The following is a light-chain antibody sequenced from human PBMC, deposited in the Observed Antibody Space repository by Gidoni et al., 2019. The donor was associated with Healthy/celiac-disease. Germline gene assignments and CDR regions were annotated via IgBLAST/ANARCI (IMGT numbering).Light chain of an antibody. CDR1: QSVLYSSNNNHY. CDR2: WAS. Sequence: DIVMTQEPDSLAVSLGERATINCKSSQSVLYSSNNNHYLASYQHKPGQPPKLLIYWASTRESGVPDRFSGSGSGTDFTLTISSLQAEDVAVYYCQQYYSTPRTFGQGTKLEIK. CDR3: QQYYSTPRT. J-gene: IGKJ2*01. V-gene: IGKV4-1*01.